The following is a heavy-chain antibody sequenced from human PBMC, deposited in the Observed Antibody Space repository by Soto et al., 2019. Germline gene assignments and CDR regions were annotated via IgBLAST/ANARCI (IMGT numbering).Heavy chain of an antibody. CDR1: GYRLVALC. CDR3: ARQITFTGDF. D-gene: IGHD3-10*01. CDR2: IKPGGSDL. J-gene: IGHJ4*02. V-gene: IGHV5-51*01. Sequence: FQRITRSGVGYRLVALCVRWVRQMPGKGLEWMGIIKPGGSDLRYSPSFRGQVTISADEAVNTAYLQWDSLKASDTAMYYCARQITFTGDFWSQGTVVGVSS.